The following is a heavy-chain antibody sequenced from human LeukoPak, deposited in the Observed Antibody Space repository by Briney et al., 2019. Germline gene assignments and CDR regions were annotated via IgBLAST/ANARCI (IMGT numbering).Heavy chain of an antibody. D-gene: IGHD6-19*01. J-gene: IGHJ4*02. V-gene: IGHV4-34*01. CDR2: INHSGST. CDR1: GGSFSGYY. Sequence: PSETLSLTCAVYGGSFSGYYWSWIRQPPGKGLEWIGEINHSGSTNYNPSLKSRVTISVDTSKNQFSLKLSSVTAADTAVYYCARVWGAVAGQKAYYFDYWGQGTLVTVSS. CDR3: ARVWGAVAGQKAYYFDY.